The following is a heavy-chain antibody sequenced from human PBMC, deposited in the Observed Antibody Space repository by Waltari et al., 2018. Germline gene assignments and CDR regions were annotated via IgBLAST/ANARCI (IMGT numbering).Heavy chain of an antibody. CDR3: ARGGYDSSWYWRD. D-gene: IGHD6-13*01. CDR1: GFTFSSQW. V-gene: IGHV3-7*04. CDR2: IKREGREK. J-gene: IGHJ4*02. Sequence: EVQLVESGGGLVQPGGSLRLSCAASGFTFSSQWMTWVRQAPGKGLEGVANIKREGREKYQVESGKGRFTISRDNAKNSLYLQMESLRGEDTAVYYCARGGYDSSWYWRDWGQGTLVTVSS.